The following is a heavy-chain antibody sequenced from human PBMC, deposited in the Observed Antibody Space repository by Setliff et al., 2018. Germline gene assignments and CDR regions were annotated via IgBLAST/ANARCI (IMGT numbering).Heavy chain of an antibody. J-gene: IGHJ4*02. D-gene: IGHD2-21*01. Sequence: LSLTCTVSGGSISSGSYYWSWIRQPAGKGLEWIGRIYTSGSTNYNPSLKSRVTISVDTPKNQFSLKLSSVTAADTAVYYCARTLLLSPYYFDYWGQGTLVTVSS. CDR1: GGSISSGSYY. V-gene: IGHV4-61*02. CDR3: ARTLLLSPYYFDY. CDR2: IYTSGST.